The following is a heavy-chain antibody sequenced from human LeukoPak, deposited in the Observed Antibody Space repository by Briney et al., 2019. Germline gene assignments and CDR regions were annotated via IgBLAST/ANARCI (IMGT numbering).Heavy chain of an antibody. J-gene: IGHJ4*02. CDR3: ARGVEPLAANTLAY. D-gene: IGHD1-14*01. CDR2: LYSDGNT. V-gene: IGHV3-53*01. Sequence: GSLRLSCAASGFTVITNDMTWVRQAPGKGLGWVSVLYSDGNTKYADSAQGRFTISRDNSKNTLYLEMNSLSPDDTAVYYCARGVEPLAANTLAYWGQGTLVTVSS. CDR1: GFTVITND.